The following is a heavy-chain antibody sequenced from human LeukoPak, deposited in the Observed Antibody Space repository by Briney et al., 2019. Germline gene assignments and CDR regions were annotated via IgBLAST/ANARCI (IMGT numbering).Heavy chain of an antibody. CDR1: GFPFSNSG. V-gene: IGHV3-30*18. D-gene: IGHD3-10*01. CDR2: ISHDGNNK. Sequence: GGSLRLSCAASGFPFSNSGMHWVRQAPGKGLEWVAVISHDGNNKYYEDSVKGRFSISRDNSKNTLYLQMNSLRAEDTAIYYCAKAEGVSGSLYHGDYWGQGTLVTVSS. J-gene: IGHJ4*02. CDR3: AKAEGVSGSLYHGDY.